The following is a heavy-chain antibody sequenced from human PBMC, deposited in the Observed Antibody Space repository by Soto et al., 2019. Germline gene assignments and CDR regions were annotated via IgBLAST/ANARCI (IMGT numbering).Heavy chain of an antibody. J-gene: IGHJ6*02. Sequence: SETLSLTCTVSGGSISSGGYYWSWIRQHPGKGLEWIGYIYYSGSTYYNPSLKSRVTISVDTSKNQFSLKLSSVTAADTAVYYCARGELGLYIAARRGDYYYGMDVWGQGTTVTVSS. V-gene: IGHV4-31*03. D-gene: IGHD6-6*01. CDR2: IYYSGST. CDR3: ARGELGLYIAARRGDYYYGMDV. CDR1: GGSISSGGYY.